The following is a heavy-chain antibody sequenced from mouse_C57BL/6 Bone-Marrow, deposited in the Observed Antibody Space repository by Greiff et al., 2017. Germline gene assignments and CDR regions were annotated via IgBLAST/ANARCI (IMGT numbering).Heavy chain of an antibody. CDR3: GTQRIYYGNYGFAY. CDR1: GFTFSSYG. D-gene: IGHD2-1*01. Sequence: EVQLVESGGDLVKPGGSLKLSCAASGFTFSSYGMSWVRQTPDKRLEWVATISSGGSYTYYPDSVKGRFTISRDNATNTLYLQMSSLKSQDTAMYYCGTQRIYYGNYGFAYWGQGTLVTVSA. CDR2: ISSGGSYT. J-gene: IGHJ3*01. V-gene: IGHV5-6*01.